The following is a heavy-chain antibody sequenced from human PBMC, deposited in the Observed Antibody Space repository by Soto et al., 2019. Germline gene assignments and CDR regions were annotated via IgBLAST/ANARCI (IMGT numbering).Heavy chain of an antibody. D-gene: IGHD4-17*01. CDR2: ISSSSSYI. Sequence: GGSLRLSCAASGFTFSSYSMNWVRQAPGKGLEWVSSISSSSSYIYYADSVKGRFTISRDNAKNSLYLQMNSLRAEDTAVYYCARASPLSYSDSPYYGMDVWGQGTTVTVSS. V-gene: IGHV3-21*01. J-gene: IGHJ6*02. CDR3: ARASPLSYSDSPYYGMDV. CDR1: GFTFSSYS.